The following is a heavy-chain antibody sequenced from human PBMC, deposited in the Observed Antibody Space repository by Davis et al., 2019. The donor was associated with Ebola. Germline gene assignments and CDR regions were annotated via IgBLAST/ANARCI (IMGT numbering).Heavy chain of an antibody. D-gene: IGHD2-15*01. CDR2: ISYDGSNK. CDR1: GFTFSSYG. Sequence: GESLKISCAASGFTFSSYGMHWVRQAPGKGLEWVAVISYDGSNKYYADSVKGRFTISRDNSKNTLYLQMNSLRAEDTAVYYCAKPISYCSGGSCPIDYWGQGTLVTVSS. CDR3: AKPISYCSGGSCPIDY. J-gene: IGHJ4*02. V-gene: IGHV3-30*18.